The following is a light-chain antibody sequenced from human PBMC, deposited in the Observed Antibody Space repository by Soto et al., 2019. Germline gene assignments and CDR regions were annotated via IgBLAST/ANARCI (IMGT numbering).Light chain of an antibody. CDR2: AAS. CDR1: HSITTG. Sequence: EIPMTKSASTVSAYVGDGVSMXCRASHSITTGMAWSEQRTGEARKPLIXAASSLQSGVPSRFSVSGSGTDFTLTLSSLQPDNFATYYSKHYNSHSEALGQGTKVE. V-gene: IGKV1-5*01. J-gene: IGKJ1*01. CDR3: KHYNSHSEA.